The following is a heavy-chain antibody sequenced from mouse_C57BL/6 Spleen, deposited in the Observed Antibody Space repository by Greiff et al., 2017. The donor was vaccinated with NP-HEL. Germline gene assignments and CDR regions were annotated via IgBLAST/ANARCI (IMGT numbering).Heavy chain of an antibody. J-gene: IGHJ2*01. CDR3: ARDMSNYYFDY. CDR2: ISDGGSST. D-gene: IGHD2-5*01. V-gene: IGHV5-4*01. CDR1: GFTFSSYA. Sequence: EVKLEESGGGLVKPGGSLKLSCAASGFTFSSYAMSWVRQTPEKRLEWVATISDGGSSTYYPDNVKGRFTISRDNAKNNLYLQMSHLKSEDTAMYYCARDMSNYYFDYWGQGTTLTVSS.